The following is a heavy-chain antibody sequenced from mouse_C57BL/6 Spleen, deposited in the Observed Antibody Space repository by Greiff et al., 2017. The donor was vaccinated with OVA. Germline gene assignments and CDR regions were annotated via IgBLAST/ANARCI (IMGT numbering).Heavy chain of an antibody. CDR2: ISYSGST. D-gene: IGHD1-1*01. V-gene: IGHV3-1*01. Sequence: EVQLQESGPGMVKPSQSLSLTCTVTGYSITSGYDWHWIRHFPGNKLEWMGYISYSGSTNYNPSLKSRISITHDTSKNHFFLKLNSVTTEDTATYYCAREGGYYGSSSWFAYWGQGTLVTVSA. CDR3: AREGGYYGSSSWFAY. CDR1: GYSITSGYD. J-gene: IGHJ3*01.